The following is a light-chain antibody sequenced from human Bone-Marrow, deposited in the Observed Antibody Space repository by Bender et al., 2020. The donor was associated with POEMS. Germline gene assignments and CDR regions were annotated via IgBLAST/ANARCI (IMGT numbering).Light chain of an antibody. J-gene: IGLJ1*01. Sequence: QSSLTQPRSVSGSPGQSVTISCTGTSGDVGAYDYVAWYRQNPGKAPKLMIYEVSERPSGVSNRFSGYKSCNTASLTISGLQAEDEAQDYCTSYAGSNNVFGSGTKVTVL. CDR1: SGDVGAYDY. CDR3: TSYAGSNNV. V-gene: IGLV2-11*01. CDR2: EVS.